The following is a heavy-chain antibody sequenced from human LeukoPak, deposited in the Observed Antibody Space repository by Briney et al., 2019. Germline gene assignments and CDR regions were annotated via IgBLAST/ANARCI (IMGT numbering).Heavy chain of an antibody. CDR1: SGSISSSSYY. D-gene: IGHD2-15*01. CDR3: ARAIKYCSGGSCYNWFDP. Sequence: SETLSLTCTISSGSISSSSYYWGWIRQPPGKGLEWIGEINHSGSTNYNPSLKSRVTISVDTSKNQFSLKLSSVTAADTAVYYCARAIKYCSGGSCYNWFDPWGQGTLVTVSS. V-gene: IGHV4-39*07. CDR2: INHSGST. J-gene: IGHJ5*02.